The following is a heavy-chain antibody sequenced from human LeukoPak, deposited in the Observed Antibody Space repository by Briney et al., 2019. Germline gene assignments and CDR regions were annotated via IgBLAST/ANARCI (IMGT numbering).Heavy chain of an antibody. CDR2: ISAHNGTT. CDR1: GYTFTSYG. J-gene: IGHJ4*02. Sequence: GASVKVSCKASGYTFTSYGIIWVRQAPGQGLQWMGWISAHNGTTNYAQNLQGRVTMTTDTSTNTVYLELRSLTSDDTAVYYCARAGTTLLLDYWGQGTLVTVSS. D-gene: IGHD4-11*01. CDR3: ARAGTTLLLDY. V-gene: IGHV1-18*01.